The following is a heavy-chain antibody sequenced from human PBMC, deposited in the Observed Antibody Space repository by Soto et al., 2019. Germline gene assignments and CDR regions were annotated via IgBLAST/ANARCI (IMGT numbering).Heavy chain of an antibody. CDR1: GASITSGRSY. Sequence: QVQLQESGPGLVKPSQTLSLTCTVSGASITSGRSYWSWIRQHPGKGLEWIGYMFYTGSTYYHPSLKSRVNISADTSKNQFSLRLSSLTPADTAVYYCERDNGYGHFDSWGQGTLVTVSS. D-gene: IGHD5-12*01. CDR3: ERDNGYGHFDS. J-gene: IGHJ4*02. V-gene: IGHV4-31*03. CDR2: MFYTGST.